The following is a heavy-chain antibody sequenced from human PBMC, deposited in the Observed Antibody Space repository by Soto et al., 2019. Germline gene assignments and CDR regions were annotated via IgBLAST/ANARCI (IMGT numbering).Heavy chain of an antibody. J-gene: IGHJ5*02. CDR2: INAGNGNT. V-gene: IGHV1-3*01. Sequence: QVQLVRSGAEVKKPGASVKVSCKASGYTFTSYAMHWVRQAPGQRLEWMGWINAGNGNTKYSQKFQGRVTITRDTSASTAYRELSRLRSEDTAVYYCARYPPIVDSSSWYWFDPWGQGTLVTVSS. D-gene: IGHD6-13*01. CDR3: ARYPPIVDSSSWYWFDP. CDR1: GYTFTSYA.